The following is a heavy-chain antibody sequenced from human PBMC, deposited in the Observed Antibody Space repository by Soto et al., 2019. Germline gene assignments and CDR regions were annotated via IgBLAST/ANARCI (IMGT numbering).Heavy chain of an antibody. V-gene: IGHV3-7*01. J-gene: IGHJ4*02. CDR2: IMQDGSEK. Sequence: EVQLVESGGGLVQPGGSLRLSCTASGFTFGTYWMSWVRQAPGKGLEWVANIMQDGSEKQYVDSVKGRFTISRDNAKRSLYLQVNGLRAEDTAVYYCGRCHSAPDHWGQGTLVTVSS. CDR3: GRCHSAPDH. CDR1: GFTFGTYW.